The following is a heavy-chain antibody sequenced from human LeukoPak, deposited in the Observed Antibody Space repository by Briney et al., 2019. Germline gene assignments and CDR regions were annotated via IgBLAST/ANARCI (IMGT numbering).Heavy chain of an antibody. Sequence: GASVKVSCKTSGYIFTTYAIHWVRQAPGRGLEWMGLINADDGNTRYSQRFQGRVTITRDTSANTAYMELSSLRFEDTAVYYCARDPGVDYGMDVWGQGTTVTVSS. CDR2: INADDGNT. J-gene: IGHJ6*02. CDR3: ARDPGVDYGMDV. CDR1: GYIFTTYA. D-gene: IGHD2-8*01. V-gene: IGHV1-3*01.